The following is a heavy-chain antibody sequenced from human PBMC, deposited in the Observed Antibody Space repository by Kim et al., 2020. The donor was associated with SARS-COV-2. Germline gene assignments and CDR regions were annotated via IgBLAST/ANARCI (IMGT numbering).Heavy chain of an antibody. D-gene: IGHD2-2*02. Sequence: YGDAVKGRFTISRDRSKNTLYLQMNSLRAADTAVYFCAKGRSTSCYTDFDCWGQGTLVTSPQ. CDR3: AKGRSTSCYTDFDC. V-gene: IGHV3-23*01. J-gene: IGHJ4*02.